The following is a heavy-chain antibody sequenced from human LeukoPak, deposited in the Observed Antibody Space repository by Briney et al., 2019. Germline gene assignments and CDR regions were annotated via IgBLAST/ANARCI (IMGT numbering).Heavy chain of an antibody. Sequence: GGSLRLSCATSGFTFSDHSMDWVCQAPGKGLEWVGRTRSKPYSYTTQYAASVKGRFTISRDDSKNSLYLQMNGLKPEDTAVYYCVGSVTASTTGAIWGQGTMVTVSS. V-gene: IGHV3-72*01. CDR1: GFTFSDHS. J-gene: IGHJ3*02. CDR3: VGSVTASTTGAI. CDR2: TRSKPYSYTT. D-gene: IGHD2-21*02.